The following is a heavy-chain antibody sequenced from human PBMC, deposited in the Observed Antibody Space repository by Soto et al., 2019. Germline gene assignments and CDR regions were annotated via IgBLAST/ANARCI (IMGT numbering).Heavy chain of an antibody. Sequence: ASVKVSCPASGNTFTSYDINWVRQATGHGLEWMGWINPNSGNIGYAQKFQGRVTMTRDTAIRTAYMEVSRLRSDDTAVYYCARCRASGSYYGIEERGQGTVVTVS. CDR2: INPNSGNI. CDR1: GNTFTSYD. D-gene: IGHD3-10*01. V-gene: IGHV1-8*01. CDR3: ARCRASGSYYGIEE. J-gene: IGHJ4*02.